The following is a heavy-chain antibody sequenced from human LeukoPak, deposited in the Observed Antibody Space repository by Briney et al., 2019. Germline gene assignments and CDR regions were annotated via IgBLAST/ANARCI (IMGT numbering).Heavy chain of an antibody. D-gene: IGHD3-22*01. V-gene: IGHV1-69*13. CDR1: GGTFSSYA. CDR2: IIPIFGTA. Sequence: ASVKVSCKASGGTFSSYAISWVRQAPGQGLEWMGGIIPIFGTANYAQKFQGRVTITADESTSTAYMELSSLRSEGTAVYYCARVVITGLYYYYGMDVWGQGTTVTVSS. CDR3: ARVVITGLYYYYGMDV. J-gene: IGHJ6*02.